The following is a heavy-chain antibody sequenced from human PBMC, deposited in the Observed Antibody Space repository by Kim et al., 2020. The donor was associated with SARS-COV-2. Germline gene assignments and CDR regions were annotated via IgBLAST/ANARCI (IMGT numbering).Heavy chain of an antibody. CDR3: ATSGSGSYYYYGMDV. J-gene: IGHJ6*02. Sequence: ADSVKGRLTISRDNSKNTLYLQTNSLRAEDTAVYYCATSGSGSYYYYGMDVWGQGTTVTVSS. D-gene: IGHD3-10*01. V-gene: IGHV3-30*02.